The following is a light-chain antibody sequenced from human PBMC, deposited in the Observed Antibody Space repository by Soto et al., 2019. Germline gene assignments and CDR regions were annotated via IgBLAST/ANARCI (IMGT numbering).Light chain of an antibody. V-gene: IGLV1-47*01. Sequence: QLVLTQPPSASGTPGQRVTISCSGSSSNIGSNYVYWYQQLPGTAPKLLIYRNNQRPSGVPDRFSGSKSDTSASLAISGLRSEGEVDYCWVAGEDSVRGWVLGGGTKPTVL. CDR1: SSNIGSNY. J-gene: IGLJ3*02. CDR3: VAGEDSVRGWV. CDR2: RNN.